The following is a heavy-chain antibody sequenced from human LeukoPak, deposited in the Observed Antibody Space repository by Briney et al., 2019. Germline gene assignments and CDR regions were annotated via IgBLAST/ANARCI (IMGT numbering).Heavy chain of an antibody. Sequence: ASVKVSCKASGYTFTGYHMHWVRQAPGQGLEWMGWINPNSGGTNYAQKFQGRVTMTRDTSISTAYMELSRLRSDDTAVYYCARGPLRDCSSTSCFGYYYMDVWGKGTTVTVSS. CDR3: ARGPLRDCSSTSCFGYYYMDV. J-gene: IGHJ6*03. D-gene: IGHD2-2*01. CDR1: GYTFTGYH. CDR2: INPNSGGT. V-gene: IGHV1-2*02.